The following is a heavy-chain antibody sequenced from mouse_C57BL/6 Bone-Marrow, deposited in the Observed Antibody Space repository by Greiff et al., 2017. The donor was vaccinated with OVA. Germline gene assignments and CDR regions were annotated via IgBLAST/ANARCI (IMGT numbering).Heavy chain of an antibody. CDR2: ISDGGSYT. Sequence: EVMLVESGGGLVKPGGSLKLSCAASGFTFSSYAMSWVRQTPEKRLEWVATISDGGSYTYYPDNVKGRFTISRDNAKNNLYLQMSHLKSEDTAMYYCARDRNDYDYAMGYWGQGTSVTVSS. J-gene: IGHJ4*01. V-gene: IGHV5-4*01. CDR3: ARDRNDYDYAMGY. CDR1: GFTFSSYA. D-gene: IGHD2-4*01.